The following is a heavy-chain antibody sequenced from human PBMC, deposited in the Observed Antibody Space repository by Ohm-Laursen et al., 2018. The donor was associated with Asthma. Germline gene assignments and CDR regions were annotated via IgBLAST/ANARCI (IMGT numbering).Heavy chain of an antibody. CDR2: IKEHGSDT. J-gene: IGHJ4*02. Sequence: GSLRLSCTASGFTFRSYAMHWVRQAPGKGLEWVAMIKEHGSDTYYLDSVKGRFTISRDDAQNTVYLQMNSLRVDDTAVYYCARGNLEGLLWGQGTLVTVSS. CDR3: ARGNLEGLL. CDR1: GFTFRSYA. D-gene: IGHD1-1*01. V-gene: IGHV3-7*01.